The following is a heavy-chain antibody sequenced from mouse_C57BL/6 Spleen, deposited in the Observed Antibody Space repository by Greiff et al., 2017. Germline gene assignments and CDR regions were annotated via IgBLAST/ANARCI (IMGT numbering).Heavy chain of an antibody. CDR2: ISSGGSYT. Sequence: EVKVVESGGDLVKPGGSLKLSCAASGFTFSSYGMSWVRQTPDKRLEWVATISSGGSYTYYPDSVKGRFTISRDNAKNTLYLQMSSLKSDDTAMYYCARQETAQADMDYWGQGTSVTVSS. V-gene: IGHV5-6*01. CDR3: ARQETAQADMDY. J-gene: IGHJ4*01. CDR1: GFTFSSYG. D-gene: IGHD3-2*02.